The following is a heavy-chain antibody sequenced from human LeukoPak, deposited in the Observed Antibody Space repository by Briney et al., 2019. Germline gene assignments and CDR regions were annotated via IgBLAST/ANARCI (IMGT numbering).Heavy chain of an antibody. CDR1: GFTFSSYA. CDR3: GKTTTGYSSGRDPAWPVDY. V-gene: IGHV3-23*01. Sequence: GGSLRLSCTASGFTFSSYAMYWVRQAPGKGLEWVSGIFGSGGSAHYADSVKGRFTISRDNSQNTVYLQMNSLRAEDTAVYYCGKTTTGYSSGRDPAWPVDYWGQGTLVTVSS. CDR2: IFGSGGSA. J-gene: IGHJ4*02. D-gene: IGHD6-19*01.